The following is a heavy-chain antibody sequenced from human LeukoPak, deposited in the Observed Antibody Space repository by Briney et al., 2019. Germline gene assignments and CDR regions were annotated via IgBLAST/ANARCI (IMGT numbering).Heavy chain of an antibody. D-gene: IGHD1-20*01. Sequence: GASLKVSCKASGYTFTSYGISWVRQAPGQGLEWMGWISAYNGNTNYAQTLQGRVTTTTDTSTSTAYMQLRSLRSDDTAVYYCARDHRITGTVEGTFIDYWGQGTLVTVSS. CDR1: GYTFTSYG. CDR2: ISAYNGNT. V-gene: IGHV1-18*01. J-gene: IGHJ4*02. CDR3: ARDHRITGTVEGTFIDY.